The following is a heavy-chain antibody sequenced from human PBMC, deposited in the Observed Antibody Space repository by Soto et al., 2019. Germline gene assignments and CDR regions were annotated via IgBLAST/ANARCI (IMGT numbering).Heavy chain of an antibody. Sequence: QVQLVQSGAEGKKPGASVKVSCKAFGYTFSSYGISWVRQAPGQGLEWMGWISGYNGNTNSAQKLQGRVTMTTDTSTSTAYMELRSLTSDDTAGYYCARVTPSGYDLAYYYGMDVWGQGTTVTVSS. CDR1: GYTFSSYG. CDR2: ISGYNGNT. V-gene: IGHV1-18*01. CDR3: ARVTPSGYDLAYYYGMDV. D-gene: IGHD5-12*01. J-gene: IGHJ6*02.